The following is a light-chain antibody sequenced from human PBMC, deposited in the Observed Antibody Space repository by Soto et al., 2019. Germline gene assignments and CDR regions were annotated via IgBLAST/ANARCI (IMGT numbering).Light chain of an antibody. CDR3: SPYTSSSTRV. J-gene: IGLJ2*01. CDR1: SSDVGGYNY. CDR2: DVS. V-gene: IGLV2-14*01. Sequence: QSALTQPASVSGSPGQSITISCTGTSSDVGGYNYVSWYQQHPGKAPKLMIYDVSNRPSGVSNRFSGSKSGNTASLTISGLQAEDEADYYCSPYTSSSTRVFGGGTKFTVL.